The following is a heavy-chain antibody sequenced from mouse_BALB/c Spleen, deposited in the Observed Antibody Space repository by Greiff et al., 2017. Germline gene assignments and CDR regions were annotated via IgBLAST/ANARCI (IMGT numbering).Heavy chain of an antibody. CDR1: GFNIKDYY. CDR3: NPYGNPAMDY. Sequence: EVQLQQSGAELVRSGASVKLSCTASGFNIKDYYMHWVKQRPEQGLEWIGWIDPENGDTEYAPKFQGKATMTADTSSNTAYLQLSSLTSEDTAVYYCNPYGNPAMDYWGQGTSVTVSS. D-gene: IGHD2-1*01. V-gene: IGHV14-4*02. J-gene: IGHJ4*01. CDR2: IDPENGDT.